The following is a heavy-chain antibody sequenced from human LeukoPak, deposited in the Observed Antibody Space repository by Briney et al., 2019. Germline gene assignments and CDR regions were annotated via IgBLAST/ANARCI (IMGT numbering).Heavy chain of an antibody. CDR2: ISYTGSP. D-gene: IGHD6-13*01. CDR3: AREGYSSNWYDY. V-gene: IGHV4-59*11. J-gene: IGHJ5*01. Sequence: SETLSLTCTVSGGSISSHYWAWIRQPPGKGLEWIGYISYTGSPNYNPSLKSRVTISVDTSKNQFSLKLRSVTAADTAVYYCAREGYSSNWYDYWGQGTLVTVSS. CDR1: GGSISSHY.